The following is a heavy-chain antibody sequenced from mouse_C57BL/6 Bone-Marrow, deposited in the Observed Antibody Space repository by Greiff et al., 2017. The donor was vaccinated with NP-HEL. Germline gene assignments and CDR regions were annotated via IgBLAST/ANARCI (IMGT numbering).Heavy chain of an antibody. D-gene: IGHD2-5*01. CDR2: IHPNSGST. Sequence: QVQLQQPGAELVKPGASVKLSCKASGYTFTSYWMHWVKQRPGQGLEWIGMIHPNSGSTNYNEKLKSKATLTVAQSSSTAYMQLSSLTSEDSAVYYCAREAPYYSNGGFAYWGQGTLVTVSA. J-gene: IGHJ3*01. CDR1: GYTFTSYW. V-gene: IGHV1-64*01. CDR3: AREAPYYSNGGFAY.